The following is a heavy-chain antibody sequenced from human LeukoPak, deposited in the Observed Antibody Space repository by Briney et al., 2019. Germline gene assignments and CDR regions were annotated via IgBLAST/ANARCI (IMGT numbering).Heavy chain of an antibody. CDR2: IYTSGST. CDR1: GGSISSGSYY. Sequence: SETLSLTCTVSGGSISSGSYYWSWIRQPAGKGLEWIGRIYTSGSTNYNPSLKSRVTISVDTSKNQFSLKLSSVTAADTAAYYCARLSPNYDSSGYYWIXXWGQGTLVT. V-gene: IGHV4-61*02. CDR3: ARLSPNYDSSGYYWIXX. D-gene: IGHD3-22*01. J-gene: IGHJ4*02.